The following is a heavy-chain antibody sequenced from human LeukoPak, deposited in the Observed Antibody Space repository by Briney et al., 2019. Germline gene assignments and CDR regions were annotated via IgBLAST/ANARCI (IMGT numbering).Heavy chain of an antibody. CDR2: IYTTGST. D-gene: IGHD3-22*01. CDR1: GGSISSYY. Sequence: SETLSLTCTVSGGSISSYYWSWIRQPAGKGLEWIGRIYTTGSTNYNPSLKSRVTISVDTSKNQFSLKLNSVTAADTAVYYCARQHPRAYYDSSGYYYDWFDPWGQGTLVTVSS. J-gene: IGHJ5*02. V-gene: IGHV4-4*07. CDR3: ARQHPRAYYDSSGYYYDWFDP.